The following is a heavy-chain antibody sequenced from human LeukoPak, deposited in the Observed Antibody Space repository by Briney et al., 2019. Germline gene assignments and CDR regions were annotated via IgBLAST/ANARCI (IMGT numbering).Heavy chain of an antibody. CDR2: ISGSGGTT. CDR1: EFTFDSYA. V-gene: IGHV3-23*01. Sequence: GGSLRLSCAASEFTFDSYAMSWVRQAPGKGLEWVSDISGSGGTTYYADSVKGRFTISRDNSRNTLYLQMNSLRAEDTAVYYCAQCPYGDYGWGYYFDYWGQGTLVTVSS. CDR3: AQCPYGDYGWGYYFDY. J-gene: IGHJ4*02. D-gene: IGHD4-17*01.